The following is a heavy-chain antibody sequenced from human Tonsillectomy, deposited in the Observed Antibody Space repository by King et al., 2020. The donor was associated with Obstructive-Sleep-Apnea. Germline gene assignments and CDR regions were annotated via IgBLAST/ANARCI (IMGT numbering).Heavy chain of an antibody. CDR2: ISAYNGNT. CDR1: GYTFTSYG. Sequence: VQLVESGAEVKKPGASVKVSCKASGYTFTSYGINWVRLAPGQGLEWMGWISAYNGNTNYAQKLQGRVTVTTDTSTSTAYMELRSLRSDDTAMYYCARDRRGKDYYDSSGYYLGWFDPWGQGTMVTVSS. V-gene: IGHV1-18*01. CDR3: ARDRRGKDYYDSSGYYLGWFDP. J-gene: IGHJ5*02. D-gene: IGHD3-22*01.